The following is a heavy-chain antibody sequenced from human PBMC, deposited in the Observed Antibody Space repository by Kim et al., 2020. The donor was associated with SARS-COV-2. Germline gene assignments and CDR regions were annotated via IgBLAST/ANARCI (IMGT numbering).Heavy chain of an antibody. V-gene: IGHV3-66*02. Sequence: GGSLRLSCAASGFTVSSNYMSWVRQAPGKGLEWVSVIYSGGSTYYADSVKGRFTISRDNSKNTLYLQMNSLRAEDTAVYYCARDRGFSSSWYRGDFDYWGQGTLVTVSS. CDR2: IYSGGST. CDR3: ARDRGFSSSWYRGDFDY. J-gene: IGHJ4*02. CDR1: GFTVSSNY. D-gene: IGHD6-13*01.